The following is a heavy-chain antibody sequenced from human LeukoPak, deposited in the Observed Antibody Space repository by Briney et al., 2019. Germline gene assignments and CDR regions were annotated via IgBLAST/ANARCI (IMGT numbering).Heavy chain of an antibody. Sequence: SETLSLTCTVSGGSISSSSYYWGWIRQPPGKGLEWIGTIYHSGSTYYNPSLKSRVTISVDTSKNQFSLKLSSVTAADTAVYYCARGQARLSWFDPWGQGTLVTVSS. CDR3: ARGQARLSWFDP. D-gene: IGHD6-19*01. V-gene: IGHV4-39*07. J-gene: IGHJ5*02. CDR2: IYHSGST. CDR1: GGSISSSSYY.